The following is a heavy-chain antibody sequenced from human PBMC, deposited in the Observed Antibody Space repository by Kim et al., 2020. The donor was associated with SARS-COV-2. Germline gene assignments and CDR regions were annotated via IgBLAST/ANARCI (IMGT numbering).Heavy chain of an antibody. CDR2: IKEDGSEK. CDR3: VKVVELTSMKTDIFDI. J-gene: IGHJ3*02. V-gene: IGHV3-7*03. Sequence: GGSLRLSCVASGFTITNHLMSWVRQTPGKGLEWVAYIKEDGSEKYYVDSVKGRFTISRDNVKNTLYLQMSSLSADDTAMYYCVKVVELTSMKTDIFDIWGHGTMVSVSS. D-gene: IGHD1-1*01. CDR1: GFTITNHL.